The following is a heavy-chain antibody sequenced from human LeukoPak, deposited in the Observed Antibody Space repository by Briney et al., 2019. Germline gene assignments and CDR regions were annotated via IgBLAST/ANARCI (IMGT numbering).Heavy chain of an antibody. V-gene: IGHV3-7*01. J-gene: IGHJ5*02. CDR1: GFTFSNYK. Sequence: PGGSLRLSCAASGFTFSNYKMSWVRQAPGKGLEWVANIKQDGSEKYYVDSVKGRFTISRDNAKNSLYLHMNSLRAEDTAVYYCARGGYSYGLRPWGQGTLVTVSS. CDR3: ARGGYSYGLRP. CDR2: IKQDGSEK. D-gene: IGHD5-18*01.